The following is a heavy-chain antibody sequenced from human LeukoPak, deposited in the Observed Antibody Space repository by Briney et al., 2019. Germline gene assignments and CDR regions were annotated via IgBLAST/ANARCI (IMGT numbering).Heavy chain of an antibody. CDR1: GGSISSTIYY. D-gene: IGHD3-22*01. CDR3: ARAGDSSGYYFFPYFDY. Sequence: SETLSLTCTVSGGSISSTIYYWNWIRQHPGKGLEWIGYIYHSGSTYYNPSLKSRVTISVDRSKNQFSLKLSSVTAADTAVYYCARAGDSSGYYFFPYFDYWGQGTLVTVSS. CDR2: IYHSGST. V-gene: IGHV4-30-2*01. J-gene: IGHJ4*02.